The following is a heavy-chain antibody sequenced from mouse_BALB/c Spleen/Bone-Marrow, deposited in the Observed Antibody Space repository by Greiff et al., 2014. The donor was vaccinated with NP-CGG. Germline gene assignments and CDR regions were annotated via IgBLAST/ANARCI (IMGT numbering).Heavy chain of an antibody. J-gene: IGHJ3*01. D-gene: IGHD2-2*01. Sequence: EVKLQESGPDLVKPSQSLSLTCTVTGYSITSGYSWHWIRQFPGNKLEWMGYIHYSGSTNYNPSLKSRISTTRDTSKNQFFLQLISVTTEDTATYCCARGENYGYDGFAYWGQGTLVTVSA. V-gene: IGHV3-1*02. CDR3: ARGENYGYDGFAY. CDR1: GYSITSGYS. CDR2: IHYSGST.